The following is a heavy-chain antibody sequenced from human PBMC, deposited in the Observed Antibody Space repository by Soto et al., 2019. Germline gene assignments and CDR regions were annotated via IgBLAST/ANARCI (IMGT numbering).Heavy chain of an antibody. CDR1: GFTFSSYS. CDR2: ISSSSSYI. D-gene: IGHD5-12*01. CDR3: ATTRMIVATIDVDY. V-gene: IGHV3-21*01. J-gene: IGHJ4*02. Sequence: GGSLRLSCAASGFTFSSYSMNWVRQAPGKGLEWVSSISSSSSYIYYADSVKGRFTISRDNAKNSLYLQMNSLRAEDTAVYYCATTRMIVATIDVDYWGQGTLVTVSS.